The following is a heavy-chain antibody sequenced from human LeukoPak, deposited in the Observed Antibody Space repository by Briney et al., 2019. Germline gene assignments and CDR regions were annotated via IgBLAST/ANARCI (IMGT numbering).Heavy chain of an antibody. Sequence: GGSLRLSCAASGFTFDDYAMHWVRQVPGKGLEWVSGIHWNSGSIGYADSVKGRFTISRDNAKNSLYLQMNSLRTDDTALYYCAKDILKCYYGSGAGRLDYWGQGTLVTVSS. J-gene: IGHJ4*02. D-gene: IGHD3-10*01. V-gene: IGHV3-9*01. CDR2: IHWNSGSI. CDR1: GFTFDDYA. CDR3: AKDILKCYYGSGAGRLDY.